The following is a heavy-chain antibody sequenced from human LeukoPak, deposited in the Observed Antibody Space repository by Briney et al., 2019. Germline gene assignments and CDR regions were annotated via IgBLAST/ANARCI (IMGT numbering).Heavy chain of an antibody. Sequence: SETLSLTCTVSGGSISSSSYYWSWIRQPPGKGLEWIGEINHSGSTNYNPSLKSRVTISVDTSKNQFSLKLSSVTAADTAVYYCARNGDYYYYGMDVWGQGTTVTVSS. CDR2: INHSGST. CDR3: ARNGDYYYYGMDV. V-gene: IGHV4-39*07. J-gene: IGHJ6*02. CDR1: GGSISSSSYY. D-gene: IGHD4-17*01.